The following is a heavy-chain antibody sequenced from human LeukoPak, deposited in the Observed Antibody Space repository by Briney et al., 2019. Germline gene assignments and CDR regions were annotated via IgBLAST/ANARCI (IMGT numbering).Heavy chain of an antibody. Sequence: GESLKISCEGSGYSFTSYWIAWVRQMPGKGLEWMGIIYPGDSDTRYSPSLQGQVTISADKSISTAFLHWSSLKASDTAMYYCARHASYYGSGSYYLDYWGQGTLVTVSS. V-gene: IGHV5-51*01. CDR1: GYSFTSYW. CDR3: ARHASYYGSGSYYLDY. CDR2: IYPGDSDT. D-gene: IGHD3-10*01. J-gene: IGHJ4*02.